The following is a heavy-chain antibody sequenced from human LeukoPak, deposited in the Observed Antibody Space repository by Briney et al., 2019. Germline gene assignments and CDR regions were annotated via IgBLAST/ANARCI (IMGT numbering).Heavy chain of an antibody. CDR3: ARVGGYSSSLVY. J-gene: IGHJ4*02. Sequence: SETLSLTCAVYGGSFSGYYWTWIRQPPGKGLEWIGEINHSESTNYNPSLKSRVTISVDTSKNQFSLKLSSVTAADTAVYYCARVGGYSSSLVYWGQGTLVTVSS. V-gene: IGHV4-34*01. D-gene: IGHD6-13*01. CDR1: GGSFSGYY. CDR2: INHSEST.